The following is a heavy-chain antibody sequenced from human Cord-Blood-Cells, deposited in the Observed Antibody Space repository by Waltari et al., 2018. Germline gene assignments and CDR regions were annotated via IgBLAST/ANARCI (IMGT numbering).Heavy chain of an antibody. CDR1: GFTFSSYD. Sequence: EVQLVESGGGLVQPGGSLRLSCAASGFTFSSYDMHWVRQATGKGLEWVSAIGTAGDTYYPGSVKCRFTISRENAKNSLYLQMNSLRAGDTAVYYCARGRRGTKSLHYYYYYGMDVWGQGTTVTVSS. D-gene: IGHD2-8*01. CDR3: ARGRRGTKSLHYYYYYGMDV. V-gene: IGHV3-13*01. J-gene: IGHJ6*02. CDR2: IGTAGDT.